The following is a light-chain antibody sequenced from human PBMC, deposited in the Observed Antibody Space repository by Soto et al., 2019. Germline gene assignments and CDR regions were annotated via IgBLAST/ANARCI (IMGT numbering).Light chain of an antibody. CDR3: QQYNSYSWT. Sequence: DIPMTQSPSSLSASVGDKVTITCRATESVSKRLAWYQEKPGNPPRPLIYDASTLESGVPSRFSGSGSGTEFTLTISSLQPDDFAIYYCQQYNSYSWTFGQGTKVEIK. J-gene: IGKJ1*01. CDR1: ESVSKR. CDR2: DAS. V-gene: IGKV1-5*01.